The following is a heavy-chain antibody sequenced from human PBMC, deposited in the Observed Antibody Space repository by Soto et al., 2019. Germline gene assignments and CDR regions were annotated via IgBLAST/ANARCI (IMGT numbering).Heavy chain of an antibody. D-gene: IGHD5-12*01. CDR2: INHSGST. V-gene: IGHV4-34*01. Sequence: TSETLSLTCAVYGGSFSGYYWSWIRQPPGKGLEWIGEINHSGSTNYNPSLKSRVTISVDTSKNQFSLKLSSVTAADTAVYYCARAVVATTPFDYWGQGTLVTVSS. CDR1: GGSFSGYY. CDR3: ARAVVATTPFDY. J-gene: IGHJ4*02.